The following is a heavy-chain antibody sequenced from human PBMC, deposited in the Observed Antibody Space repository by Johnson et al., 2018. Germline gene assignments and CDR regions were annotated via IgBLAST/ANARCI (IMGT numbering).Heavy chain of an antibody. CDR2: IKNDGTIT. Sequence: VQLVESGGGVVQPGRSLRLSCVASGFTFSGYWMHWVRQVPGKGLVWVSRIKNDGTITSYADSVKGRFTISRDNAKNSLYLQMNSLRDEGTAVDYCAREGTVTTGGAFDIWGQGTMVTVSS. V-gene: IGHV3-74*02. D-gene: IGHD4-17*01. CDR1: GFTFSGYW. J-gene: IGHJ3*02. CDR3: AREGTVTTGGAFDI.